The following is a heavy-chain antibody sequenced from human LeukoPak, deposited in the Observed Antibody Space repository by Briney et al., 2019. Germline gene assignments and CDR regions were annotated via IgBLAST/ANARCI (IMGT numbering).Heavy chain of an antibody. V-gene: IGHV4-59*01. J-gene: IGHJ5*02. CDR1: GGSISSYY. CDR2: IYYTGST. D-gene: IGHD6-19*01. Sequence: SETLSLTCTVSGGSISSYYWSWIRQPPGKGLEWIGYIYYTGSTNYNPSLKGRVIISVDTSKNQFSLKLSSVTAADTAVYYCARASSGWYNWFDPWGQGALVTVSS. CDR3: ARASSGWYNWFDP.